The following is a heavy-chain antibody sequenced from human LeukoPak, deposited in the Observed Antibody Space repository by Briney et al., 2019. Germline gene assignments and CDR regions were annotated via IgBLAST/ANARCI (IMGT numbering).Heavy chain of an antibody. CDR2: ISYDENNK. V-gene: IGHV3-30-3*01. CDR3: ALYAYNSSGLTPFDH. Sequence: QAGGSLRLSCAASGFTFSNYVMHWVRQAPGKGLEWVAVISYDENNKWYADSVKGRFTISRDNSKNTLYLLMNSLKTEDTAVYYCALYAYNSSGLTPFDHWGQRTLVTVSS. D-gene: IGHD3-22*01. CDR1: GFTFSNYV. J-gene: IGHJ4*02.